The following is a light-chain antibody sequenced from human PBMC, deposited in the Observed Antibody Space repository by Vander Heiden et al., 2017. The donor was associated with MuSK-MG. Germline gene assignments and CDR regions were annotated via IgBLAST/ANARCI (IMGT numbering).Light chain of an antibody. CDR1: NIGSKS. V-gene: IGLV3-21*02. CDR2: DDS. J-gene: IGLJ3*02. Sequence: SYVLPQPPSVSVAPGQTARITCGGNNIGSKSVHWYQQKPGQAPVLVVYDDSDRPSGIPERFSGSNSGNTATLTISRVEAGDEADYYCQVWDSSSDHPGIWVFGGGTKLTVL. CDR3: QVWDSSSDHPGIWV.